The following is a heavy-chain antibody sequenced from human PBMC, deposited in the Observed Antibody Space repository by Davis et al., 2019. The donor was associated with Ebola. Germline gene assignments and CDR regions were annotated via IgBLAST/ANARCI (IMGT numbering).Heavy chain of an antibody. J-gene: IGHJ2*01. CDR2: ISTYNGHT. CDR1: GYTFTSYG. V-gene: IGHV1-18*04. Sequence: ASVKVSCKASGYTFTSYGFSWVRQAPGQGLEWMGWISTYNGHTNYAQRLQDRVTMTTDTSTTTAYMELRSLRSDDTAMYYCARVSSLGIIWYFDLWGRGTLVTVSS. CDR3: ARVSSLGIIWYFDL. D-gene: IGHD7-27*01.